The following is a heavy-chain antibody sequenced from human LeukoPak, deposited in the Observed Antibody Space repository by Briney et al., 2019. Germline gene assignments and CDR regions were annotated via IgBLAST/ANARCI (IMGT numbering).Heavy chain of an antibody. CDR3: TRHVVATQGAPLYFDY. CDR1: GFTFSGSA. Sequence: GGSLKLSCAASGFTFSGSAMHWVRQASGKGLEWVGRIRGKANSYATAYAASVKGRFTISRDDSKNTAYLQMNSLKTEDTAVYYYTRHVVATQGAPLYFDYWGQGTLVTVSS. CDR2: IRGKANSYAT. D-gene: IGHD5-12*01. V-gene: IGHV3-73*01. J-gene: IGHJ4*02.